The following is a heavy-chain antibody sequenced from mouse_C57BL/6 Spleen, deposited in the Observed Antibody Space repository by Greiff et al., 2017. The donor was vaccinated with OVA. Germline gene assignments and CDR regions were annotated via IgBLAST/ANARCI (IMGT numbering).Heavy chain of an antibody. J-gene: IGHJ3*01. CDR2: IDPSDSYP. CDR1: GYTFTSYW. D-gene: IGHD6-1*01. V-gene: IGHV1-69*01. Sequence: QVQLQQPGAELVMPGASVKLSCKASGYTFTSYWMHWVKQRPGQGLEWIGEIDPSDSYPNYNQKFKGKSTLTVDKSSSTAYMQLSSLTSEDSAVYYCAASYAWFAYWGQGTLVTVSA. CDR3: AASYAWFAY.